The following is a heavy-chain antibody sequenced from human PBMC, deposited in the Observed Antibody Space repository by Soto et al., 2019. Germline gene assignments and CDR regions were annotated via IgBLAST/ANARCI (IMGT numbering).Heavy chain of an antibody. CDR1: GYTFTKYG. CDR2: IRGSSGNA. CDR3: AREMAGLGGEYDY. Sequence: QVQLVQSGAEVKNPGASVKVSCKTSGYTFTKYGVGWVRQAPGQGLEWMGWIRGSSGNANYAETVQGRTTLTTATSTSTAYIELRSLSSDDTAVYYCAREMAGLGGEYDYWGQGTLVTVSS. J-gene: IGHJ4*02. D-gene: IGHD3-16*01. V-gene: IGHV1-18*01.